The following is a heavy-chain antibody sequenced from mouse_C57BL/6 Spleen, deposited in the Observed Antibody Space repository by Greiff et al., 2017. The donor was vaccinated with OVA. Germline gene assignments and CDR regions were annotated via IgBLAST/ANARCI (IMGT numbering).Heavy chain of an antibody. CDR2: IDPSDSYT. D-gene: IGHD2-3*01. J-gene: IGHJ2*01. CDR1: GYTFTSYW. Sequence: QVQLQQPGAELVKPGASVKLSCKASGYTFTSYWMQWVKQRPGQGLEWIGEIDPSDSYTNYNQKFKGKATLTVDTSSSTAYMQLSSLTSEDSAVYYCARTPSYDGYHYWGQGTTLTVSS. V-gene: IGHV1-50*01. CDR3: ARTPSYDGYHY.